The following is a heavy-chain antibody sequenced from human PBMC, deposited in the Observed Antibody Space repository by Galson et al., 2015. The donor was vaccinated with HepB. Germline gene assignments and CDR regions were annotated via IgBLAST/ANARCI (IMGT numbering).Heavy chain of an antibody. D-gene: IGHD3-16*01. V-gene: IGHV1-69*13. CDR3: ASLGRIMHAYYFDY. J-gene: IGHJ4*02. Sequence: SVKVSCKASGGTFSSYAISWVRQAPGQGLEWMGGIIPIFGTANYAQKFQGRVTITADESTSTAYMELSSLRSEDTAVYYCASLGRIMHAYYFDYWGQGTLVTVSS. CDR2: IIPIFGTA. CDR1: GGTFSSYA.